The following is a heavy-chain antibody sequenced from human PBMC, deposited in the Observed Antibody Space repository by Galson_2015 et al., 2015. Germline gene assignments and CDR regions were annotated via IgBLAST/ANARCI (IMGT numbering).Heavy chain of an antibody. CDR1: GFTFNTYG. CDR3: ARVGCTGGSCKPYHFYGMDV. CDR2: IWYDGSNK. V-gene: IGHV3-33*01. Sequence: LRLSCAASGFTFNTYGMNWVRQAPGKGLEWVAVIWYDGSNKYYADSVKGRFTISRDNSKNTLDLQMNSLGAEDTAVYYCARVGCTGGSCKPYHFYGMDVWGQGSTVTVSS. J-gene: IGHJ6*02. D-gene: IGHD2-15*01.